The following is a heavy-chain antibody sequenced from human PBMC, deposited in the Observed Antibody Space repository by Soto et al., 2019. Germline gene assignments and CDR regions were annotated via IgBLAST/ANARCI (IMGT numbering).Heavy chain of an antibody. CDR1: GVTFSGFG. J-gene: IGHJ3*02. CDR3: ARGRGGSYGGNSAHFDI. V-gene: IGHV3-33*01. CDR2: IWYDGSKK. Sequence: QVQLVESGGGVVQPGTSLRLSCEASGVTFSGFGMHCVRQAPGKGLEWVAVIWYDGSKKYYADCVKGRFTISRDNSKNAPYLQMNSLRAEDTAVYYCARGRGGSYGGNSAHFDIWGQGTLVTVSS. D-gene: IGHD4-17*01.